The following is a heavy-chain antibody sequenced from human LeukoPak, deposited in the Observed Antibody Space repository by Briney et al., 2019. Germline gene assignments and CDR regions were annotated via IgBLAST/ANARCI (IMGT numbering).Heavy chain of an antibody. J-gene: IGHJ4*02. D-gene: IGHD5-24*01. CDR2: ISAYNGNT. CDR1: GYTFTSYG. Sequence: ASVKVSCKASGYTFTSYGISWVRQAPGQGLEWMGWISAYNGNTNYAQKLQGRVTMTTDTSTSTAYMELRSLRSDDTAVYYCAIYPPMATSGSLDFWGQGTLVTVSS. V-gene: IGHV1-18*01. CDR3: AIYPPMATSGSLDF.